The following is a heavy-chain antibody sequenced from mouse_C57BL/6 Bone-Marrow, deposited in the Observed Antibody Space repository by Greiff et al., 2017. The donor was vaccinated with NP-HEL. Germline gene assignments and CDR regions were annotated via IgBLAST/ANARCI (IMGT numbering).Heavy chain of an antibody. CDR2: ISDGGSYT. CDR3: ARGGFDY. V-gene: IGHV5-4*03. Sequence: EVMLVESGGGLVKPGGSLKLSCAASGFTFSSYAMSWVRQTPEKRLEWVATISDGGSYTYYPDNVKGRFTISRDNAKNNLYLQMSHLKSEDTAMYYCARGGFDYWGQGTSVTVSS. CDR1: GFTFSSYA. J-gene: IGHJ4*01. D-gene: IGHD3-1*01.